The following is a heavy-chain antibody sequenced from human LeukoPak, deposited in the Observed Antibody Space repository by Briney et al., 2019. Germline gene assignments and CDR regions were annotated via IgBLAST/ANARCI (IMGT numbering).Heavy chain of an antibody. J-gene: IGHJ4*02. V-gene: IGHV4-59*01. CDR1: GGSISNYY. D-gene: IGHD6-19*01. CDR3: ARDKVCSGWYDY. Sequence: SETLSLTCTVSGGSISNYYWSWIRQPPGKGLECIGYMYYSGSANYNPSLKSRVTISVDTSKNQFSLKLSSVTAADTAVYYCARDKVCSGWYDYWGQGTLVTVSS. CDR2: MYYSGSA.